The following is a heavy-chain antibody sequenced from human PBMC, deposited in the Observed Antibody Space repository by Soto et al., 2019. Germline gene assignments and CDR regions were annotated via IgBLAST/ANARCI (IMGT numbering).Heavy chain of an antibody. V-gene: IGHV4-31*03. Sequence: SETLSLTCTVSGGSISSGGYYWSWIRQHPGKGLEWIGYIYYSGSTYYNPSLKSRVTISVDTSKNQFSLKLSSVTAADTAVYYCARDRWFGELFAYYYGMDVWGQGTTVTSP. CDR1: GGSISSGGYY. D-gene: IGHD3-10*01. J-gene: IGHJ6*02. CDR3: ARDRWFGELFAYYYGMDV. CDR2: IYYSGST.